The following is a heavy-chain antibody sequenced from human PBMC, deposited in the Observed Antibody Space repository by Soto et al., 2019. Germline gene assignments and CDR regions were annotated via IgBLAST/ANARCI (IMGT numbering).Heavy chain of an antibody. D-gene: IGHD3-22*01. CDR3: ARVSGIVAVITSHAFDI. CDR1: GGSISSGGYY. Sequence: SETLSLTCTVSGGSISSGGYYRSWIRQHPGKGLEWIGYIYYSGSTYYNPSLKSRVTISVDTSKNQFSLKLSSVTAADTAVYYCARVSGIVAVITSHAFDIWGQGTMVTVSS. CDR2: IYYSGST. J-gene: IGHJ3*02. V-gene: IGHV4-31*03.